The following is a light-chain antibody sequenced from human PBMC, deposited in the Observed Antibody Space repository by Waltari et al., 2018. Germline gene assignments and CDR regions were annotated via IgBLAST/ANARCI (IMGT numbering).Light chain of an antibody. V-gene: IGKV1-39*01. CDR2: AAS. CDR1: QGISNY. CDR3: LQYDSTPWT. J-gene: IGKJ1*01. Sequence: DIRLTQSPSAMSASVGDSVTITCRTSQGISNYLSWYLQRPGKAPKLLIHAASSLEGGVPSRFSGSGSGTEFTLTISSLQPEDFAAYYCLQYDSTPWTFGQGTKVEI.